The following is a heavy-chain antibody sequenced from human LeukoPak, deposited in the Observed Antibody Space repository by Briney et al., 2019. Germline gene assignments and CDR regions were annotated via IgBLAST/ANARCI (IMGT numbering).Heavy chain of an antibody. CDR1: GFTVRSNY. V-gene: IGHV3-66*01. Sequence: GGSLRLSCAASGFTVRSNYMSWVRQAPGKGLEWVSVIYSGGSTYYADSVKGRFTISRDNSKNTLYLQMNSLRAEDTAVYYCARDPYSNNYYYYGMDVWGQGTTVTVSS. D-gene: IGHD4-11*01. CDR3: ARDPYSNNYYYYGMDV. CDR2: IYSGGST. J-gene: IGHJ6*02.